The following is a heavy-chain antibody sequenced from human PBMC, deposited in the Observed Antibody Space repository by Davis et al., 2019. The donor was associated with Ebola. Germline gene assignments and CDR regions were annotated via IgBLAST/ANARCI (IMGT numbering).Heavy chain of an antibody. CDR2: IIPILAIA. V-gene: IGHV1-69*10. D-gene: IGHD5-12*01. CDR3: ANGAWGATKYQYYMDV. Sequence: SVKVSCKASGGTFSNYAITWVRQAPGQGLEWLGGIIPILAIADYAQKFQGRVTITADESTTTVYMELSSLTSDDTGVYYCANGAWGATKYQYYMDVWGKGTTVTVSS. J-gene: IGHJ6*03. CDR1: GGTFSNYA.